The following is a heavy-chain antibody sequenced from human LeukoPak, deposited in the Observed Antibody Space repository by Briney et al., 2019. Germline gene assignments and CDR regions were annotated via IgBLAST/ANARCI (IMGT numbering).Heavy chain of an antibody. V-gene: IGHV3-7*01. CDR3: ARPLRSQNEEY. Sequence: GALRLSCAASGFTFSSYWMSWVRQAPGKGLEWLANIKQDGSVEQYVGSVKGRFTISRDNAKNTLYLQMNSLRVDDTAVYYCARPLRSQNEEYWGRGTLVIVSS. CDR1: GFTFSSYW. D-gene: IGHD4-17*01. CDR2: IKQDGSVE. J-gene: IGHJ4*02.